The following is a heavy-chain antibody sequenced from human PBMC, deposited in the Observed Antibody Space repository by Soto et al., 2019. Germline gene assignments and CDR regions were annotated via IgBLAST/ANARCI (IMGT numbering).Heavy chain of an antibody. D-gene: IGHD1-7*01. CDR1: GGSSTSNNW. CDR3: ASRDPGTSVDY. Sequence: SETLSLTCAVSGGSSTSNNWWTWVRQPPGQGLEWIGEIYRTGSTNYNPSLKSRVTISLDKSENQFSLKVTSLTAADTAVYYCASRDPGTSVDYWGQGTLVTVSS. J-gene: IGHJ4*02. CDR2: IYRTGST. V-gene: IGHV4-4*02.